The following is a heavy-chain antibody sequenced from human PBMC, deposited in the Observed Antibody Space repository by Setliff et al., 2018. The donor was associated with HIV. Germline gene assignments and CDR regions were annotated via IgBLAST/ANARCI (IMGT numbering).Heavy chain of an antibody. D-gene: IGHD2-21*02. CDR3: ARGVPLLPPHY. J-gene: IGHJ4*02. CDR1: GDSVSSASYY. CDR2: INHSGST. Sequence: PSETLSLTCTVSGDSVSSASYYWSWIRQPPGKGLEWIGYINHSGSTNYNPSLKTRVTISVDTSKNQFSLKLSSVTAADTAVYYCARGVPLLPPHYWGQGTLVTVSS. V-gene: IGHV4-61*01.